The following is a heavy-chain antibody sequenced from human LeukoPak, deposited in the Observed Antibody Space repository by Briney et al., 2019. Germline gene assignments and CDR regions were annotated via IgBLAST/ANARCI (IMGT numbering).Heavy chain of an antibody. V-gene: IGHV1-8*02. CDR2: MNPNSGNT. CDR1: GYTFTSYD. Sequence: ASVKVSCKASGYTFTSYDINWVRQATGQGLERMGWMNPNSGNTGYAQKFQGRVTMTRDMSTSTVYMELSSLRSEDTAVYYCARDPENYFDYWGQGTLVTVSS. CDR3: ARDPENYFDY. J-gene: IGHJ4*02.